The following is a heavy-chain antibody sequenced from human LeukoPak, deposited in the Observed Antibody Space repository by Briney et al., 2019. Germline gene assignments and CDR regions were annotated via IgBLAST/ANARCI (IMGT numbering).Heavy chain of an antibody. D-gene: IGHD2-21*02. Sequence: GGPLRLTCPAPGHSFAYYAMHRARQAPGKGPESVSLITANGDSTHYADSVKGRFAVSRDNSKNSLSLQMNSLRAEDAALYYCAKDIEAGTAGFSFDYWGQGTLVAVCS. CDR2: ITANGDST. J-gene: IGHJ4*02. CDR3: AKDIEAGTAGFSFDY. V-gene: IGHV3-43*02. CDR1: GHSFAYYA.